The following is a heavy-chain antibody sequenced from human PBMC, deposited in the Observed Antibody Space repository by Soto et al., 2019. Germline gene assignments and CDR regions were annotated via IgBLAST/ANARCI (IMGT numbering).Heavy chain of an antibody. CDR1: GYTFTSYY. D-gene: IGHD2-8*02. CDR3: ASVLPPGNWFDP. J-gene: IGHJ5*02. Sequence: ASVKVSCKASGYTFTSYYIHWVRQAAGQGLEWMGIINPSGGSTSDAQKFQGRVTMTRDTSTSTVYMELSSLRSEDTVVYYCASVLPPGNWFDPWGQGTLVTVSS. V-gene: IGHV1-46*01. CDR2: INPSGGST.